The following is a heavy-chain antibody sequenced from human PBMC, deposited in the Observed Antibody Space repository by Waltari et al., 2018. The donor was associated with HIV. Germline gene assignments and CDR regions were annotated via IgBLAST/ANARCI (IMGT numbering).Heavy chain of an antibody. CDR3: ARNPTLQFGDLWAYYYGMDV. Sequence: MSWIRQAPGKGLEWVSYISSSSTYTNYAGSVKGRFTISRDNAKNSLYLQMNSLRAEDTAVYYCARNPTLQFGDLWAYYYGMDVWGQGTTVTVS. V-gene: IGHV3-11*03. CDR2: ISSSSTYT. J-gene: IGHJ6*02. D-gene: IGHD3-10*01.